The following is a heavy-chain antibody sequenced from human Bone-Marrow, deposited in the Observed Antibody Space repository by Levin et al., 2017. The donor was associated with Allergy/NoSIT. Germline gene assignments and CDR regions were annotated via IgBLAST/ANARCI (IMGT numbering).Heavy chain of an antibody. D-gene: IGHD3-10*01. J-gene: IGHJ4*02. CDR2: IKQDGSEK. CDR1: GFTFSSYW. V-gene: IGHV3-7*01. Sequence: GGSLRLSCAASGFTFSSYWMSWVRQAPGKGLEWVANIKQDGSEKYYVDSVKGRFTISRDNAKNSLYLQMNSLRAEDTAVYYCARGSTSTNYGSGAYDYWGQGTLVTVSS. CDR3: ARGSTSTNYGSGAYDY.